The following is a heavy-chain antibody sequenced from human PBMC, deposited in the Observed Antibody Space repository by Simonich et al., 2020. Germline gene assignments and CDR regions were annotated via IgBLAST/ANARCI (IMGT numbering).Heavy chain of an antibody. Sequence: EVQLVQSGAEVKKPGESLKISCKGSGYSFTSYWIGWVRQMPGKGLEWKGIISPGYSDTKYSTTVQGQVTNSADKSISTAYLQWSSLKASDTAMYYCARQLNDFDIWGQGTMVTVSS. CDR3: ARQLNDFDI. CDR2: ISPGYSDT. D-gene: IGHD1-1*01. V-gene: IGHV5-51*01. J-gene: IGHJ3*02. CDR1: GYSFTSYW.